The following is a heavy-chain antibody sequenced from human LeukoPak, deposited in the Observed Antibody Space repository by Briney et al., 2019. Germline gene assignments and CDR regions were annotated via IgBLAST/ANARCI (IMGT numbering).Heavy chain of an antibody. V-gene: IGHV4-31*03. D-gene: IGHD3-10*01. CDR3: ARSFKDYYGSGPFDY. Sequence: PSETLSLTCTVSDGSINSGGYFWSWLRQHPGKGLGWIGYTYYSGSTYYNPSLKSRVTISVDTSKSQFSLRLSSVTAADTAVYYCARSFKDYYGSGPFDYWGQGTLVTVSS. CDR1: DGSINSGGYF. CDR2: TYYSGST. J-gene: IGHJ4*02.